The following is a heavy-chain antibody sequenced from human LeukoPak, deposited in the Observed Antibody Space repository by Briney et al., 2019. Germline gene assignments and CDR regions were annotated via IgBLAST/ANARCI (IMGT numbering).Heavy chain of an antibody. V-gene: IGHV4-38-2*02. CDR2: IYHSGSA. J-gene: IGHJ4*02. D-gene: IGHD4-17*01. Sequence: SETLSLTCTVSGYSISSGYYWGWIRQPPGKGLEWIGSIYHSGSAHYNPSLKSRVTISVDTSKNQFSLKLSSVTAADTAVYYCASAITVTTDYWGQGTLVTVS. CDR1: GYSISSGYY. CDR3: ASAITVTTDY.